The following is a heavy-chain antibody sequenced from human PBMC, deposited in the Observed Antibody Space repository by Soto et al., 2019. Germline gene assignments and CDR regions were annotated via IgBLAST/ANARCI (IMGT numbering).Heavy chain of an antibody. J-gene: IGHJ4*02. CDR3: VKNREDFAYTNYLEY. Sequence: GGSLSLSCVASGFKFSIYSMNWVRQAPGKGLEWSAYITSDTKTIKYADSVKGRFTISRDNAKNSVYLQMNSLSDEDTAVYYCVKNREDFAYTNYLEYWGQGT. V-gene: IGHV3-48*02. D-gene: IGHD4-4*01. CDR2: ITSDTKTI. CDR1: GFKFSIYS.